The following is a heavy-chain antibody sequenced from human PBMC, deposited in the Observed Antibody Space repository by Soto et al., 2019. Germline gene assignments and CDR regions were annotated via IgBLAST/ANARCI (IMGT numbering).Heavy chain of an antibody. CDR3: ALLKAAGSFPYFFDN. CDR1: GDSINNGGYY. J-gene: IGHJ4*02. V-gene: IGHV4-31*03. Sequence: PSETLSLTCTVSGDSINNGGYYWAWIRQHPGKGLEWIGYIFYSGSTHHNPSLKSRDTISLDTSKNQFSLKLSSVTAADTAVYYCALLKAAGSFPYFFDNWAQRSIVTGSS. D-gene: IGHD6-13*01. CDR2: IFYSGST.